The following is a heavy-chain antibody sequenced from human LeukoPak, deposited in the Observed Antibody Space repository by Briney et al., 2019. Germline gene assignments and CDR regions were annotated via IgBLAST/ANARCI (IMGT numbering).Heavy chain of an antibody. CDR2: IWYDGSND. V-gene: IGHV3-33*01. CDR3: AREADCSGGSCYRGAFDI. CDR1: GFTLSQYA. Sequence: GGSLRLFCAASGFTLSQYAMHWVRQAPGKGLEWVAAIWYDGSNDYYADSVKGRFTISRDNSKNTLSLQMNSLRAEDTAVYYCAREADCSGGSCYRGAFDIWGQGTMVTVSS. J-gene: IGHJ3*02. D-gene: IGHD2-15*01.